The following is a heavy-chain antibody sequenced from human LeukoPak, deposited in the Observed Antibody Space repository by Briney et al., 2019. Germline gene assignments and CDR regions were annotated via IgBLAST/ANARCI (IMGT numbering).Heavy chain of an antibody. Sequence: GGSLRLSCAASGFTFSSYSMNWVRQAPGKGLEWVSSISSSSSYIYYADSVKGRFTISRDNAKNTLYLQMNSLRAEDTAVYYCARALLGYCSGGSCRNWFDPWGQGTLVTVSS. J-gene: IGHJ5*02. CDR1: GFTFSSYS. CDR3: ARALLGYCSGGSCRNWFDP. V-gene: IGHV3-21*01. D-gene: IGHD2-15*01. CDR2: ISSSSSYI.